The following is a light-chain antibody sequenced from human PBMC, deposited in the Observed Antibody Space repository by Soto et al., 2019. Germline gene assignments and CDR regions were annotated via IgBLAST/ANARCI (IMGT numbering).Light chain of an antibody. CDR3: QQRNIWPPVT. CDR2: DAS. Sequence: EIVLTQSPATLSLSPVERATLSCRASQSVSSYLAWYQQKPGQAPRLLIYDASTRATGIPARFSGSGSGTDFTLTISSLEPEDSAIYYCQQRNIWPPVTFGQGTRLEIK. CDR1: QSVSSY. J-gene: IGKJ5*01. V-gene: IGKV3-11*01.